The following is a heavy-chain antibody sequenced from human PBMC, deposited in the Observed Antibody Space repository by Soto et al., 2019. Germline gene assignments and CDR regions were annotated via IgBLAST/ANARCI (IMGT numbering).Heavy chain of an antibody. CDR2: IIPIFGTA. J-gene: IGHJ4*02. D-gene: IGHD3-22*01. CDR1: GGTFISYA. Sequence: SVKVSCKASGGTFISYAISWVRQAPGQGLEWMRGIIPIFGTANYAQKCQGRVTITADESTSTAYMELSSLRSEDTAVYYCARDSRYYYDSSGYKDFDYWGQGTLVTVSS. CDR3: ARDSRYYYDSSGYKDFDY. V-gene: IGHV1-69*13.